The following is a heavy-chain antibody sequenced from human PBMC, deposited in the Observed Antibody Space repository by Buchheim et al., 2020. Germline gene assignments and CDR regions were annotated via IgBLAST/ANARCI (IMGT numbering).Heavy chain of an antibody. Sequence: QVQLVESGGGVVQPGRSLRLSCAASGFTFSSYAMHWVRQAPGKGLEWVAVISYDGSNKYYADSVKGRFTISRDNSKNTLYLQMNSLRAEDTAVYYCARDVVYCGGDCYSTGMTDYWGQGTL. D-gene: IGHD2-21*02. CDR1: GFTFSSYA. J-gene: IGHJ4*02. CDR3: ARDVVYCGGDCYSTGMTDY. CDR2: ISYDGSNK. V-gene: IGHV3-30-3*01.